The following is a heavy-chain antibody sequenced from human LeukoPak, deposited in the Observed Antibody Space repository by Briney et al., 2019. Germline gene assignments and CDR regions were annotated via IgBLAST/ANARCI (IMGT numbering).Heavy chain of an antibody. J-gene: IGHJ4*02. CDR2: IYYSGST. CDR3: ARSPASALWFGELSPWGGPTPEYFDY. Sequence: SETLSLTCTVSGGSISSYYWSWIRQPPGKGLEWIGYIYYSGSTNYNPSLKSRVTISVDTSKNQFSLKLSSVTAADTAIYYCARSPASALWFGELSPWGGPTPEYFDYWGQGTLVTVSS. D-gene: IGHD3-10*01. V-gene: IGHV4-59*01. CDR1: GGSISSYY.